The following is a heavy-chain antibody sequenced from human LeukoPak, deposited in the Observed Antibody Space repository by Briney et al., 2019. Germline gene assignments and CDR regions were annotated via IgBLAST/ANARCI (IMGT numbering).Heavy chain of an antibody. CDR3: ARHDGGHYYYYMDV. Sequence: SETLSLTCTVSGASISSYYWSWLRQTPGKGLEWIGYVYYSGSTNYNPSLKSRVTISVDTSKNQFSLKLSSVTAADTAVYYCARHDGGHYYYYMDVWGKGTTVTVSS. D-gene: IGHD3-3*01. CDR1: GASISSYY. CDR2: VYYSGST. J-gene: IGHJ6*03. V-gene: IGHV4-59*08.